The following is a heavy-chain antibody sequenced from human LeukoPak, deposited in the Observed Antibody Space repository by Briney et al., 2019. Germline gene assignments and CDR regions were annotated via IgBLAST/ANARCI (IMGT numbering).Heavy chain of an antibody. CDR2: ISGSGYTT. Sequence: GGSLRLSCAASGFTFSNFALTWVRQAPGKGLGWVSSISGSGYTTHYADSVKGRFTISRDNSKNALFLQVNSLRAEDTAVYYCAKSGPYCGSTTCNYFDYWGEGTLVTVSS. D-gene: IGHD2-2*01. CDR1: GFTFSNFA. J-gene: IGHJ4*02. CDR3: AKSGPYCGSTTCNYFDY. V-gene: IGHV3-23*01.